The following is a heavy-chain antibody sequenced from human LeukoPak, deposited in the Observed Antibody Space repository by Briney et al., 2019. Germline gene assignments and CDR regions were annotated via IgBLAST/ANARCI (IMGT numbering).Heavy chain of an antibody. J-gene: IGHJ4*02. Sequence: GESLKISCKGSGYSFTTYWIGWVRQMPGKGLEWMGIIYPGESDTRYSPSFQGQVTISADKSISTAYLQWSSLKASDTAVYYCATTTVTYGVDYWGQGTLVIVSS. CDR1: GYSFTTYW. CDR2: IYPGESDT. D-gene: IGHD4-17*01. V-gene: IGHV5-51*01. CDR3: ATTTVTYGVDY.